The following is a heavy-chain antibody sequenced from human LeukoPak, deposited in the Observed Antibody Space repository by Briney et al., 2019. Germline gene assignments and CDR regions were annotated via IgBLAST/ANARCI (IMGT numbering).Heavy chain of an antibody. Sequence: PSETLSLTCAVYGGSFSGYYWSWIRQLPGKGLEWIGEINHSGSTNYDPSLKSRVTISVDTSKNQFSLKLSSVTAADTAVYYCARAAGYSSSWYSGGYWYFDLWGRGTLVTVSS. J-gene: IGHJ2*01. V-gene: IGHV4-34*01. CDR3: ARAAGYSSSWYSGGYWYFDL. CDR2: INHSGST. D-gene: IGHD6-13*01. CDR1: GGSFSGYY.